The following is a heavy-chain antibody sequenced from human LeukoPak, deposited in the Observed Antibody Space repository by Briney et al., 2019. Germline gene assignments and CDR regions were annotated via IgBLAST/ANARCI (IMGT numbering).Heavy chain of an antibody. Sequence: SETLSRTCTVSGGFLSSYYWSWIRQPPGKGLEWIGYIYYSGSTYYNSSLKSRVTFSVDTSKNQFSLKLNSVTAADTAVYYCARGGDYGDLRYFDYWGQGTLVTVSS. CDR2: IYYSGST. V-gene: IGHV4-59*01. CDR1: GGFLSSYY. J-gene: IGHJ4*02. CDR3: ARGGDYGDLRYFDY. D-gene: IGHD4-17*01.